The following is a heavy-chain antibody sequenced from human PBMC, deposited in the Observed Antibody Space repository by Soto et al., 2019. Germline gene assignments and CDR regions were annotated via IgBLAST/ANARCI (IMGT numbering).Heavy chain of an antibody. Sequence: GESLKLSCEGSGYSFTTYWIAWVRQMPGKGLEWMGIIYPGDSGTRYSPSFQGQVTISADKSISTAYLQWSSLKASDSAMYYCVLSMTSSHYYYMDVRCQTTTVTVSS. CDR2: IYPGDSGT. CDR1: GYSFTTYW. J-gene: IGHJ6*03. V-gene: IGHV5-51*01. CDR3: VLSMTSSHYYYMDV. D-gene: IGHD6-13*01.